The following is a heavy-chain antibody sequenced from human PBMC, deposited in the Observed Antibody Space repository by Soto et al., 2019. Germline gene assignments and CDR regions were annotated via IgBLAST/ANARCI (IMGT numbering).Heavy chain of an antibody. CDR3: AKDIAYYYDSSGYSFDP. J-gene: IGHJ5*02. CDR2: ISWNSGSI. D-gene: IGHD3-22*01. Sequence: EVQLVESGGGLVQPGRSLRLSCAASGFTFDDYAMHWVRQAPGKGLEWGSGISWNSGSIGYADSVKGRFTISRDNAKNSLYLQMNSLRAEDTALYYCAKDIAYYYDSSGYSFDPWGQGTLVTVSS. CDR1: GFTFDDYA. V-gene: IGHV3-9*01.